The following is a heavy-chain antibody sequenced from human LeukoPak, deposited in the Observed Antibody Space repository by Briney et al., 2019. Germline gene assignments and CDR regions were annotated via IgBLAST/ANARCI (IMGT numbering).Heavy chain of an antibody. CDR3: AKDLSGSYYGGSDY. J-gene: IGHJ4*02. CDR2: IWYDGSNK. Sequence: GRSLRLSCAASGFTFSSYGMHWVRQAPGKGLEWVAVIWYDGSNKYYADSVKGRFTISRDNSKNTLYLQMNSLRAEDAAVYYCAKDLSGSYYGGSDYWGQGTLVTVSS. D-gene: IGHD1-26*01. CDR1: GFTFSSYG. V-gene: IGHV3-33*06.